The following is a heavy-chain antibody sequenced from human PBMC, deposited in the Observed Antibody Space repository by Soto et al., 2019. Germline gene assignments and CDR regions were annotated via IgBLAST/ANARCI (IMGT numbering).Heavy chain of an antibody. V-gene: IGHV4-30-2*01. CDR3: ARVPDR. D-gene: IGHD2-2*01. CDR1: GGPISSGGYS. CDR2: IYHSGST. J-gene: IGHJ5*02. Sequence: SETLSLTCAVSGGPISSGGYSWGWIRQPPGKGLEWIGYIYHSGSTYYNPSLKSRVTISVDRSKNQFSLKLSSVTAADTAVYYCARVPDRWGQGTLVNVSS.